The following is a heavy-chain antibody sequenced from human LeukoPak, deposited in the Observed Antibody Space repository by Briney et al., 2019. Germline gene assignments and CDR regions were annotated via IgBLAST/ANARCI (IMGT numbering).Heavy chain of an antibody. V-gene: IGHV1-69*05. Sequence: SVKVSCKASGGTFSSYAISWVRQAPGQGLEWMGGIIPIFGTANYAQKFQGRVTITTDESTSTAYMELSSLRSEDTAVYYCARDLHCSGGSCYSRWFDPWGQGTLVTVSS. CDR2: IIPIFGTA. CDR3: ARDLHCSGGSCYSRWFDP. J-gene: IGHJ5*02. D-gene: IGHD2-15*01. CDR1: GGTFSSYA.